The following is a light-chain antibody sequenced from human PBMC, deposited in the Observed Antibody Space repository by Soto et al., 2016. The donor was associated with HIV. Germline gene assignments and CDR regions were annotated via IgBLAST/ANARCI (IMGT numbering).Light chain of an antibody. V-gene: IGLV3-21*03. CDR2: DDS. J-gene: IGLJ2*01. CDR3: QVWDTISDPSVV. CDR1: NIGSKS. Sequence: SYELTQSPSVSVAPGKTARIACGGNNIGSKSVHWYQQKPGQAPVLVVYDDSDRPSGIPERFSGSNSGNSATLTISRVEAGDEADYYCQVWDTISDPSVVFGGGTKLTVL.